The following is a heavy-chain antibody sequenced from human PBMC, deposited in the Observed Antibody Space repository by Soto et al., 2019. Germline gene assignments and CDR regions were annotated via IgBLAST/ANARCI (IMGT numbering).Heavy chain of an antibody. J-gene: IGHJ4*02. V-gene: IGHV3-23*01. CDR3: AKAESCSSGGCSAIFDF. CDR1: GFAFSNFA. Sequence: DVQLLESGGGLMQPGGSLRLSCAASGFAFSNFAVNWVRRAPGRGLEWVSAISAAGGSTYYADAVKGRFTISRDNSKNTLYLHISSLRAEDSAIYYCAKAESCSSGGCSAIFDFWGQGTLVTVSS. CDR2: ISAAGGST. D-gene: IGHD2-2*01.